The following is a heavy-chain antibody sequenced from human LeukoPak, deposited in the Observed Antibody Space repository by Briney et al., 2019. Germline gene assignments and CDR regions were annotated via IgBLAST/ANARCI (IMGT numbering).Heavy chain of an antibody. J-gene: IGHJ4*02. Sequence: SQTLSLTCTVSGGPISSYYWSWSRQPPGKGLEWIGYIYYSGSTNYNPSLRSRVTISVDTSKNQFSLKLSSVTAADTAVYYCAQSSGHYFDYWGQGTLVTVSS. CDR2: IYYSGST. D-gene: IGHD3-22*01. CDR1: GGPISSYY. CDR3: AQSSGHYFDY. V-gene: IGHV4-59*01.